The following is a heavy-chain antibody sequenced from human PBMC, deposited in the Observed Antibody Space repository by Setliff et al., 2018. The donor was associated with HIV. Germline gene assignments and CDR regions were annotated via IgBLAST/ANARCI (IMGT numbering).Heavy chain of an antibody. CDR1: GFTFSSYW. CDR3: ANLWELGA. J-gene: IGHJ5*02. CDR2: IKQDGSEI. V-gene: IGHV3-7*03. D-gene: IGHD3-16*01. Sequence: GGSLRLSCAASGFTFSSYWMDWVRRAPGKGLEWVATIKQDGSEIYYMDSVKGRFTISRDNARTSLYLEMSSLRDEDTAVYLCANLWELGAWGQGTLVTVSS.